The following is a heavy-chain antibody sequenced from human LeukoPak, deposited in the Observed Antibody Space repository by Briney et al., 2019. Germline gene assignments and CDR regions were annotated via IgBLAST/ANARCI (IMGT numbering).Heavy chain of an antibody. CDR1: GFIFSSYG. D-gene: IGHD3-10*01. Sequence: GGSLRLSCAASGFIFSSYGMHWVRQAPGKGLEWVAFKRYDGSNKYYADSVKGRFTISRDNAKNSLYLQMNSLRAEDTAVYYCARASLLWFGELRDRSYFDYWGQGTLVTVSS. J-gene: IGHJ4*02. CDR2: KRYDGSNK. V-gene: IGHV3-30*02. CDR3: ARASLLWFGELRDRSYFDY.